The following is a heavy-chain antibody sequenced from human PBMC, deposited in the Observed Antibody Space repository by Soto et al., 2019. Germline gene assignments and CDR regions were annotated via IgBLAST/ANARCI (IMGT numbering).Heavy chain of an antibody. V-gene: IGHV4-59*01. CDR1: GGSINSYY. D-gene: IGHD2-8*01. CDR3: ARGGMGPLFEALDY. J-gene: IGHJ4*02. Sequence: KSSETLSLTCTVSGGSINSYYWYWIQQPPGKGLEWIAYIYYTGSTNYNPSLKSRVTISINTSKSQFSLRLSSVTPADTAVYYCARGGMGPLFEALDYWGQGTLVTVS. CDR2: IYYTGST.